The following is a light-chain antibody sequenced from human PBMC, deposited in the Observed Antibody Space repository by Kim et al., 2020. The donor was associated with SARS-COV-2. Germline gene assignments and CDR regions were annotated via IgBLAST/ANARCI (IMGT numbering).Light chain of an antibody. CDR1: RCDVGGGYD. V-gene: IGLV1-40*01. CDR2: GTK. Sequence: TRACAGNRCDVGGGYDVHWYQQLPGTAPKLLLYGTKNRASGVPDRISGSKSGTSASLAITGLQAEDEADYYCQSYDISLTAVVFGGGTQLTVL. CDR3: QSYDISLTAVV. J-gene: IGLJ2*01.